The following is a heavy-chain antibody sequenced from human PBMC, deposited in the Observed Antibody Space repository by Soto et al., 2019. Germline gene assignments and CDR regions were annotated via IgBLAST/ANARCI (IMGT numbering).Heavy chain of an antibody. J-gene: IGHJ4*02. D-gene: IGHD4-17*01. CDR3: ASLQVTTVVTYYFDY. CDR1: GGTFSSYA. CDR2: IIPIFGTA. Sequence: SVKVSCKASGGTFSSYAISWVRQAPGQGLEWMGGIIPIFGTANYAQKFQGRVTITADESTSTAYMELSSLRSEDTAVYYCASLQVTTVVTYYFDYWGQGTLVTVSS. V-gene: IGHV1-69*13.